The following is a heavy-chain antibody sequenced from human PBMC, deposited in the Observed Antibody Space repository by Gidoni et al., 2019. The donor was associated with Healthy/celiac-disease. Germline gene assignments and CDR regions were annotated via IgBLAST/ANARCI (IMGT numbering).Heavy chain of an antibody. CDR3: AKDGLVGYSYGSNYYFDY. V-gene: IGHV3-23*01. Sequence: EVQLLESGGGLVQPGGSLRLSCAASGFTFSSYAMSWVRQAPGKGLEWVSVISGSAGSTNYADSVKGRFTISRDNSKNTLYLQMNSLRAEDTAVYYCAKDGLVGYSYGSNYYFDYWGQGTLVTVSS. J-gene: IGHJ4*02. CDR1: GFTFSSYA. CDR2: ISGSAGST. D-gene: IGHD5-18*01.